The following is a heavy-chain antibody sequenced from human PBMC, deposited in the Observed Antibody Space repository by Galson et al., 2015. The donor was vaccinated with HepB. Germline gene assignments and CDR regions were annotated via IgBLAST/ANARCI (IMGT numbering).Heavy chain of an antibody. CDR3: AREGPRNRVVVAYCMDV. V-gene: IGHV3-30-3*01. Sequence: SLRLSCAASGFTFSTYAMHWVRQAPGKGLEWAVIISYDGSNKFCADSVKGRFSVSRDNSKNMLYLQMNSLRAEDMGVYYCAREGPRNRVVVAYCMDVWGQGTTVTVSS. CDR2: ISYDGSNK. D-gene: IGHD2-15*01. J-gene: IGHJ6*02. CDR1: GFTFSTYA.